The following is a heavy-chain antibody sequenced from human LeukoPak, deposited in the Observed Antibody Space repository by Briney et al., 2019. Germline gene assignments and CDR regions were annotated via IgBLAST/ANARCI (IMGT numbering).Heavy chain of an antibody. Sequence: SETLSLTCSVSGGAIISYYWSWIRQPAGKGPEWIGRIYPTGNTDYNPSLKTRVTMSTDLSKKQFSLGLRSVTAADTAVYYCARLKFYDSTGYSPGYYMDVWGKGTAVTVSS. CDR3: ARLKFYDSTGYSPGYYMDV. CDR1: GGAIISYY. CDR2: IYPTGNT. V-gene: IGHV4-4*07. D-gene: IGHD3-22*01. J-gene: IGHJ6*03.